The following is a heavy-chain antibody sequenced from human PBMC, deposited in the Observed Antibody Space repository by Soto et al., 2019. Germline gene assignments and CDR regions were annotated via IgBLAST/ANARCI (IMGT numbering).Heavy chain of an antibody. Sequence: QVQLQESGPGLVKPSETLSLTCTVSGDSIRSYYWSWIRQPPGKGLEWIGYIYYSGYTSYNPSLKSQVTISVDTSKNQFSQRLNSVTAAETAVYYCARCFSGTYPSRPEEQYYFDSWGQGTLVTVSS. J-gene: IGHJ4*02. CDR2: IYYSGYT. D-gene: IGHD1-26*01. V-gene: IGHV4-59*01. CDR1: GDSIRSYY. CDR3: ARCFSGTYPSRPEEQYYFDS.